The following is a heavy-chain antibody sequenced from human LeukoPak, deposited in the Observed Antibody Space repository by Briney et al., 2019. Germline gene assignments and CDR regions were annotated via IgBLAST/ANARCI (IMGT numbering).Heavy chain of an antibody. CDR1: GFTFSSYW. CDR3: ARDRVGYYYDSSGYEFDY. J-gene: IGHJ4*02. Sequence: GGSLRLSCAASGFTFSSYWMSWVRQAPGKGLEWVSSISSSSSYIYYADSVKGRFTISRDNAKNSLYLQMTSLRAEDTAVYYCARDRVGYYYDSSGYEFDYWGQGTLVTVSS. D-gene: IGHD3-22*01. V-gene: IGHV3-21*01. CDR2: ISSSSSYI.